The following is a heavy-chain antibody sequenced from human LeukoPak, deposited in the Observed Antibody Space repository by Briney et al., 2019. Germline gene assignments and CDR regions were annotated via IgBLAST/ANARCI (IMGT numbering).Heavy chain of an antibody. D-gene: IGHD3-22*01. CDR1: GFTFSSFW. Sequence: GGSLRLSCAASGFTFSSFWMSWVRQAPGKGLEWVANIKYDGSEKFLVDSVKGRFTISRDNAKNSLYLQMNSLRVEDTAVYYCARDDRPSYYYYMDVWGKGTTVTVSS. CDR2: IKYDGSEK. J-gene: IGHJ6*03. CDR3: ARDDRPSYYYYMDV. V-gene: IGHV3-7*01.